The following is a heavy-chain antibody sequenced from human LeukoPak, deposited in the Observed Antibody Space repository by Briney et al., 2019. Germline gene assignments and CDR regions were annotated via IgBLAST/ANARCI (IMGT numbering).Heavy chain of an antibody. CDR3: ARGSGSLGYFDY. CDR2: IYYSGST. J-gene: IGHJ4*02. Sequence: MTSETLSLTCTVSGYSISSGYYWGWIRQPPGKGLEWIGYIYYSGSTNYNPSLKSRVTISVDTSKNQFSLKLSSVTAADTAVYYCARGSGSLGYFDYWGQGTLVTVSS. CDR1: GYSISSGYY. V-gene: IGHV4-61*01. D-gene: IGHD1-26*01.